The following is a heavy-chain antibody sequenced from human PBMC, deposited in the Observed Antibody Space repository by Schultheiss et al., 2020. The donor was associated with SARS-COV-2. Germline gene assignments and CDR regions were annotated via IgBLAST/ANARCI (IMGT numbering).Heavy chain of an antibody. J-gene: IGHJ6*02. CDR3: ARTFIAAAGNGPYGMDV. V-gene: IGHV2-26*01. CDR2: IFSNDEK. CDR1: GFSLSNARMG. Sequence: SGPTLVKPTETLTLTCTVSGFSLSNARMGVSWIRQPPGKALEWLAHIFSNDEKSYSTSLKSRLTISKDTSKSQVVLTMTNMDPVDTATYYCARTFIAAAGNGPYGMDVWGQGTTVTVS. D-gene: IGHD6-13*01.